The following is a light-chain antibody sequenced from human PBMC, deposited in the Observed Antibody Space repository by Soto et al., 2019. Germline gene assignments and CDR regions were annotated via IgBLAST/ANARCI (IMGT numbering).Light chain of an antibody. V-gene: IGLV2-14*01. CDR2: DVS. J-gene: IGLJ1*01. CDR1: SGDVGGYNY. Sequence: QSVLTPPASVSGFPGQSITISCTGTSGDVGGYNYVSWYQQHPGKAPKFMIYDVSNRPSGVSNRFSGSKSGNTASLTISGLQAEDEADYYCSSYTTTNTRQIVFGTGTKVTV. CDR3: SSYTTTNTRQIV.